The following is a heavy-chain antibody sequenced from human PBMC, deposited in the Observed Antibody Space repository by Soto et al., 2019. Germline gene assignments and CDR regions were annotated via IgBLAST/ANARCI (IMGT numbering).Heavy chain of an antibody. CDR1: GFTLSSSC. D-gene: IGHD6-19*01. CDR2: TRQDGGQS. CDR3: VRDGSTGWHVDS. J-gene: IGHJ4*02. V-gene: IGHV3-7*01. Sequence: EVQLVESWGGLVQPGGALRISCESSGFTLSSSCMSRIRQAPGKGLEWVANTRQDGGQSYLVDSVQGRFTISRDNAKNSVYLQMNSLRAEDTAVYYGVRDGSTGWHVDSWGQGTLVNVSS.